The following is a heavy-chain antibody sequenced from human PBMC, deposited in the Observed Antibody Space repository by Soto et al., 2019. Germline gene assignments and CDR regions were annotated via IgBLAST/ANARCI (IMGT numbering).Heavy chain of an antibody. D-gene: IGHD3-16*02. J-gene: IGHJ4*02. CDR2: ISAYNGNT. Sequence: ASVKVSCKASGYTFTSYGISWVRQAPGQGLELMGWISAYNGNTNHAQKLQGRVTMTTDTSTSTAYMELRSLRSDDTAVYYCARVPANYDYVWGSYRSPFYFDYWGQGTLVTVSS. CDR3: ARVPANYDYVWGSYRSPFYFDY. V-gene: IGHV1-18*04. CDR1: GYTFTSYG.